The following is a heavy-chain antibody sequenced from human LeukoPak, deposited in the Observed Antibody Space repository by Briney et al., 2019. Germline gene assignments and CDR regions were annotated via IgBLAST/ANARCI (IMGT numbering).Heavy chain of an antibody. V-gene: IGHV4-34*01. Sequence: PSETLSLTCAVYGGSFSDYYWSWIRQPPGKGLEYIGEINHSGITNYNPSLKSRVTISVDTSKNQFSLKLSSVTAADTAVYYCARLYTGVLSYYFDYWGQGTLVTVSS. D-gene: IGHD5-18*01. CDR2: INHSGIT. CDR1: GGSFSDYY. CDR3: ARLYTGVLSYYFDY. J-gene: IGHJ4*02.